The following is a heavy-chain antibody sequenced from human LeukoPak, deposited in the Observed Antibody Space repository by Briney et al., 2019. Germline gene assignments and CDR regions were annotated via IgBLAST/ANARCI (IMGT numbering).Heavy chain of an antibody. D-gene: IGHD6-19*01. Sequence: ASQTLSLTCTVSGGSISSGSYYWSWIRQPAGKGLEWIGRIYTSGSTNYNPSLKSRVTISVDTSKNQFSLKLSSVTAADTAVYYCARGAVAGRKFDYWGQGTLVTVSS. J-gene: IGHJ4*02. V-gene: IGHV4-61*02. CDR1: GGSISSGSYY. CDR3: ARGAVAGRKFDY. CDR2: IYTSGST.